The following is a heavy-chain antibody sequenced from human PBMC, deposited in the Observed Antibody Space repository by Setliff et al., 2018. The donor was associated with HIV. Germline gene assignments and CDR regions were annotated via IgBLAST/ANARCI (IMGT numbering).Heavy chain of an antibody. CDR3: ARVWRSSSWYITS. Sequence: GESLKISCKGSGYSFTSYWIGWVRQMPGKGLEWMGIIHPGDSDIRYSPSFQGQVTFSADKSISTAYMELSSLRVEDTAVYYCARVWRSSSWYITSWGQGTLVTVSS. J-gene: IGHJ5*02. D-gene: IGHD6-13*01. CDR2: IHPGDSDI. V-gene: IGHV5-51*01. CDR1: GYSFTSYW.